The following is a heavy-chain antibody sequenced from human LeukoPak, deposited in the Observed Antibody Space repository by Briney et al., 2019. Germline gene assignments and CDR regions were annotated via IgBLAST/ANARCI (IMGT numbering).Heavy chain of an antibody. CDR2: INWNGGST. CDR3: ARDICSSTSCSLNYYYYYMDV. V-gene: IGHV3-20*04. CDR1: GFTFDDYG. J-gene: IGHJ6*03. D-gene: IGHD2-2*01. Sequence: GGSLRLSCAASGFTFDDYGMSWVRQAPGKGLEWVSGINWNGGSTGYADSVKGRFTISRDNAKNSLYLQMNSLRAEDTALYYCARDICSSTSCSLNYYYYYMDVWGKGTTVTVSS.